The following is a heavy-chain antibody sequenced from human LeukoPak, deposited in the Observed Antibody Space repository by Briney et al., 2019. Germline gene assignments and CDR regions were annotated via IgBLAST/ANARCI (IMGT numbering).Heavy chain of an antibody. CDR3: ARGGPEGVATDEGFDY. CDR2: INPNSGGT. V-gene: IGHV1-2*06. D-gene: IGHD5-12*01. Sequence: ASVKVSCKASGYTFTGYYMHWVRQAPGQGLEWMGRINPNSGGTNYAQKFQGRVTMTTDTSTSTAYMELRSLRSDDTAVYYCARGGPEGVATDEGFDYWGQGTLVTVSS. J-gene: IGHJ4*02. CDR1: GYTFTGYY.